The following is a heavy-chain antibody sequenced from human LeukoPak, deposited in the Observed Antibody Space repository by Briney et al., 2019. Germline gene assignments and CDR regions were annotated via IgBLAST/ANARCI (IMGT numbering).Heavy chain of an antibody. CDR2: ILYTGGS. CDR3: TRRASGSGGTQAGMDV. D-gene: IGHD2-15*01. V-gene: IGHV4-39*01. J-gene: IGHJ6*02. CDR1: GGSIRSDFHY. Sequence: SETLSLTCTVSGGSIRSDFHYWDWIRQPPGKGLEWIGSILYTGGSWVKPSLKSRASISVDTSRNQFSPTLHSVNAIDTALYYCTRRASGSGGTQAGMDVWGQGTTVTVSS.